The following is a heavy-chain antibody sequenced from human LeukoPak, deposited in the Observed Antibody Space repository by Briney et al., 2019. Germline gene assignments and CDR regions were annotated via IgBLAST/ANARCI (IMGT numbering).Heavy chain of an antibody. CDR1: GFTFSSYE. D-gene: IGHD3-22*01. CDR2: IISSVSTT. J-gene: IGHJ4*02. Sequence: GGSPRLSRAASGFTFSSYEMNWVRQAPGEGLEWVSYIISSVSTTHYADSVKGRFTIARDNAKKSLYMQMNSLRAEDTAIYYCARDNYDSSGYDFDWGQGTLVTVSS. CDR3: ARDNYDSSGYDFD. V-gene: IGHV3-48*03.